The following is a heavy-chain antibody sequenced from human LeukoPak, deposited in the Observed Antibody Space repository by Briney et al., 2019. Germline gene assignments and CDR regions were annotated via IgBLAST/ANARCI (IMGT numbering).Heavy chain of an antibody. CDR1: GGSISSSNW. CDR3: ARDVAARKSIHMDV. Sequence: PSETLSLTCAVSGGSISSSNWWSWVRQPPGKGLEWIGEIYHSWSTNYNPSLKSRVTISVDKSKNQFSLKLSSVTAADTAVYYCARDVAARKSIHMDVWGKGTTVTVSS. J-gene: IGHJ6*03. CDR2: IYHSWST. D-gene: IGHD6-6*01. V-gene: IGHV4-4*02.